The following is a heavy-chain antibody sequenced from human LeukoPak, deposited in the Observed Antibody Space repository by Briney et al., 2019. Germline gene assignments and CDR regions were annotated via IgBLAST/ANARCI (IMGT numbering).Heavy chain of an antibody. Sequence: GGSLRLSCAASGFTFSDYYMSWIRQAPGKGLEWVSYISSSGSTIYYADSVKGRFTISRDNSKNTLYLQMNSLRAEDTAVYYCAKDLVGATVRGDYWGQGTLVTVSS. CDR2: ISSSGSTI. V-gene: IGHV3-11*01. D-gene: IGHD1-26*01. CDR3: AKDLVGATVRGDY. J-gene: IGHJ4*02. CDR1: GFTFSDYY.